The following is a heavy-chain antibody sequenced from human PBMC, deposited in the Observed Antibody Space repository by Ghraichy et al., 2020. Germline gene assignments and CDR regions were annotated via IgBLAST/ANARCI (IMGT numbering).Heavy chain of an antibody. CDR1: GFTFSSYA. CDR2: ISSNGGST. Sequence: GGSLRLSCAASGFTFSSYAMHWVRQAPGKGLEYVSAISSNGGSTYYANSVKGRFTISRDNSKNTLYLQMGSLRAEDMAVYYCARGSSALNWYSSGWTPYYYGMDVWGQGTTVTVSS. CDR3: ARGSSALNWYSSGWTPYYYGMDV. V-gene: IGHV3-64*01. D-gene: IGHD6-19*01. J-gene: IGHJ6*02.